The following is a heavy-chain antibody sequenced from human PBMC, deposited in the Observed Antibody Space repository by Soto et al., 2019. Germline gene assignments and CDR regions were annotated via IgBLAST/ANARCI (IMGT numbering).Heavy chain of an antibody. D-gene: IGHD6-6*01. J-gene: IGHJ4*02. CDR3: ARIGARLAPDY. Sequence: PPETLSLTCAVSGYSISSGYYWGWIRQPPGKGLEWIGSIYHSGSTYYNPSLKSRVTISVDTSKNQFSLKLSSVTAADTAVYYCARIGARLAPDYWGQGTLVTVSS. CDR1: GYSISSGYY. CDR2: IYHSGST. V-gene: IGHV4-38-2*01.